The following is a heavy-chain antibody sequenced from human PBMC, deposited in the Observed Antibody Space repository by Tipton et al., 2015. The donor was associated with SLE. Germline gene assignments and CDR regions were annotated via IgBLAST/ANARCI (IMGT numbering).Heavy chain of an antibody. CDR2: IYYSGST. J-gene: IGHJ6*02. CDR1: GGSISSYY. CDR3: AATFTAGRGMDV. D-gene: IGHD3-16*01. Sequence: TLSLTCTVSGGSISSYYWSWIRQPPGKGLEWIGYIYYSGSTNYNPSLKSRVTISVDTSKNQFSLKLSSVTAADTAVYYCAATFTAGRGMDVWGQGPTATVSS. V-gene: IGHV4-59*07.